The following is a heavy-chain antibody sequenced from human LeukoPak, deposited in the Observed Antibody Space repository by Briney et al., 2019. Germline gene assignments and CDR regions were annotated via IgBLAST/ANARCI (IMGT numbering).Heavy chain of an antibody. CDR1: GASISNYY. D-gene: IGHD6-19*01. J-gene: IGHJ3*02. V-gene: IGHV4-59*01. Sequence: PSETLSLTCTVSGASISNYYWSWIPQPPGKGLEWIGFIHSSGSTGYNSSLKSRVTISVDTSKNQLSLQLSSVTAADTAVYYCARVCSSRWFCAFDIWGQGTMVTVSS. CDR2: IHSSGST. CDR3: ARVCSSRWFCAFDI.